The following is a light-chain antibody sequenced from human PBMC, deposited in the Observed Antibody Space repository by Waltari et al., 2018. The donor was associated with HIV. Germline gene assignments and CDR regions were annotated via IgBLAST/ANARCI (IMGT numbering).Light chain of an antibody. Sequence: QSVLTQPPSASGTPGQRVTISCSGSSSNIGSHNVYWYQQLPRTPPRLLIQRNDQRPSGVSDRFSDSKSVTSASLAISGLRYDDEAEYFCATWDDSLSAWLFGGGTKVTVL. CDR3: ATWDDSLSAWL. CDR2: RND. CDR1: SSNIGSHN. J-gene: IGLJ3*02. V-gene: IGLV1-47*01.